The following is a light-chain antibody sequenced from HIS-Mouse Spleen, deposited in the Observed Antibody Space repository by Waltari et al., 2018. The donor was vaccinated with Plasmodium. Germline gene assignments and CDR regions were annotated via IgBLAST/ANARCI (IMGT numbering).Light chain of an antibody. CDR3: CSYAGSYTYV. V-gene: IGLV2-11*01. Sequence: QSALTQPRSVSGSPGQSVTISCTGTSSGGGGYNFVPWYQQHPGKAPKLMIYDVIQRPSGVPDLFSGSKSGNTASLTCSGLQAEDEADYYCCSYAGSYTYVFGTGTKVTVL. CDR2: DVI. CDR1: SSGGGGYNF. J-gene: IGLJ1*01.